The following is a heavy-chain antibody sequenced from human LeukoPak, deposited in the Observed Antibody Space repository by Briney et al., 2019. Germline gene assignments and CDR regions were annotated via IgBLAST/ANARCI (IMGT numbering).Heavy chain of an antibody. D-gene: IGHD3-22*01. CDR2: IYTGGST. V-gene: IGHV4-61*02. Sequence: SQTLSLTCGVSGGSITSGGFYWTWVRQPAGKGLEWIGRIYTGGSTNYNPSLKSRVTISVDTSKNQFSLKLSSVTAADTAVYYCARDEYYYDSSGYYGSYYYYMDVWGKGTTVTVSS. J-gene: IGHJ6*03. CDR1: GGSITSGGFY. CDR3: ARDEYYYDSSGYYGSYYYYMDV.